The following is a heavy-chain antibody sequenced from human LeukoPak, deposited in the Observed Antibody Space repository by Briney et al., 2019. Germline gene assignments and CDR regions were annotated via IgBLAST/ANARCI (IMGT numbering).Heavy chain of an antibody. CDR1: GGTFSSYA. Sequence: SSVKVSCKASGGTFSSYAISWVRQAPGQGLGWMGGIIPIFGTANYAQKFQGRVTITADESTSTAYMELSSLRSEDTAVYYCARGKSKFGEKKNYYYYMDVWGKGTTVTVSS. D-gene: IGHD3-10*01. CDR3: ARGKSKFGEKKNYYYYMDV. J-gene: IGHJ6*03. CDR2: IIPIFGTA. V-gene: IGHV1-69*01.